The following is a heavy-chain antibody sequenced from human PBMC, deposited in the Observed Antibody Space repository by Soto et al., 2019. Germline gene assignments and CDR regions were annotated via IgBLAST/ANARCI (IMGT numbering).Heavy chain of an antibody. CDR3: ARVSYSYGYGDY. J-gene: IGHJ4*02. CDR1: GGTFSSYA. V-gene: IGHV1-69*12. CDR2: IIPIFGTA. Sequence: QVQLVQSGAEVKKPGSSVKVSCKASGGTFSSYAISWVRQAPGQGLEWMGGIIPIFGTANYAQKFQGRVXIXAXXSTSTAYMELSSLRSEDTAVYYCARVSYSYGYGDYWGQGTLVTVSS. D-gene: IGHD5-18*01.